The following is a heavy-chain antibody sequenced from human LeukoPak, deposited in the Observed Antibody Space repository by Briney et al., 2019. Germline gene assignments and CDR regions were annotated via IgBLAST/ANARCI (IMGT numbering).Heavy chain of an antibody. CDR3: ATSLYYYDSSGYYNNWFDP. Sequence: GGSLRLSCAASGFTFSSYAMSWVRQAPGKGLEWVSAISGSGGSTYYADSVKGRFTISRDNSKNTLYLQMNSLRAEDTAVYYCATSLYYYDSSGYYNNWFDPWGQGTLVTVSS. CDR1: GFTFSSYA. D-gene: IGHD3-22*01. J-gene: IGHJ5*02. CDR2: ISGSGGST. V-gene: IGHV3-23*01.